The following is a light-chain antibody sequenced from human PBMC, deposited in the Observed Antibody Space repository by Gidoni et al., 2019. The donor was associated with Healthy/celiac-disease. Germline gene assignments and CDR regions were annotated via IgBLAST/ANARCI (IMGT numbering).Light chain of an antibody. J-gene: IGKJ1*01. CDR2: DAS. CDR3: QQRSNWPSWT. Sequence: EIVLTQSPATLSLSPGERATLSCRASQSVSSYLAWYQQKPGQAPRLLIYDASNRATGIPARFSGSGSGTDFPLTISRLEPEVFAVYSCQQRSNWPSWTFGQGTKVEIK. CDR1: QSVSSY. V-gene: IGKV3-11*01.